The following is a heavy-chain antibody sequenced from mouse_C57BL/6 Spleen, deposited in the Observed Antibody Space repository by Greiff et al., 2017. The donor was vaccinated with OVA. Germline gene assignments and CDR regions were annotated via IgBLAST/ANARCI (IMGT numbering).Heavy chain of an antibody. CDR3: ARKGAWSSSYAMDY. J-gene: IGHJ4*01. CDR2: INPYNGGT. V-gene: IGHV1-19*01. Sequence: VQLQQSGPVLVKPGASVKMSCKASGYTFTDYYMNWVKQSHGKSLEWIGVINPYNGGTSYNQKFKGKATLTVDKSSSTAYMELNSLTSEDSAVYYCARKGAWSSSYAMDYWGQGTSVTVSS. CDR1: GYTFTDYY. D-gene: IGHD1-1*01.